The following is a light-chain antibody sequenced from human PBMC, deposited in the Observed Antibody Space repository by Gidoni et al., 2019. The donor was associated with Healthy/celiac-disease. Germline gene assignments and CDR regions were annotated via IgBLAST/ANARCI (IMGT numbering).Light chain of an antibody. CDR3: QLWDSSTLV. J-gene: IGLJ2*01. CDR2: RDS. CDR1: NIGSKN. V-gene: IGLV3-9*01. Sequence: SYELNQPLSVSVALGQTDRITCGGNNIGSKNVHWYQQKPGQVTVLVIYRDSNRPSGIPERFSGSNSGNTATLTISRAQAGDEADYYCQLWDSSTLVFGGGTKLTVL.